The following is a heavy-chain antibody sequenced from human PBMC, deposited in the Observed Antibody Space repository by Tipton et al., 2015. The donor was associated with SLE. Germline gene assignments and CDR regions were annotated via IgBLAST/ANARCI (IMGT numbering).Heavy chain of an antibody. Sequence: LRLSCTVSGGSVSSVGYYWSWIRLQPGKGLEWIGYIYYIGSGSTSYNPSLKSRLTISVDTSKNQFSLKLSSVTAADTAVYYCARDRSRGYGSFDDWGQGTQVTVSS. J-gene: IGHJ4*02. V-gene: IGHV4-31*02. CDR1: GGSVSSVGYY. D-gene: IGHD5-12*01. CDR2: IYYIGSGST. CDR3: ARDRSRGYGSFDD.